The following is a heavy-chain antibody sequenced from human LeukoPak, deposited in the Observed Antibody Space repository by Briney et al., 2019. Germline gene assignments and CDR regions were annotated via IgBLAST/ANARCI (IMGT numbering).Heavy chain of an antibody. Sequence: ASVKVSCKASGYTFTSYGISWVRQAPGQGLEWMGWISAYNGNTNYARKLQGRVTMTTDTSTSTAYMELRSLRSDDTAVYYCARVGYYDFWSGPGSGFDYWGQGTLVTVSS. D-gene: IGHD3-3*01. V-gene: IGHV1-18*01. CDR1: GYTFTSYG. J-gene: IGHJ4*02. CDR2: ISAYNGNT. CDR3: ARVGYYDFWSGPGSGFDY.